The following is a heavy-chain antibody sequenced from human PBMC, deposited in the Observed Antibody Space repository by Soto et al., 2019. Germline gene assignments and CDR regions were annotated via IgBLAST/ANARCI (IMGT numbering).Heavy chain of an antibody. CDR1: GFAFSSYE. CDR2: IDATSNII. J-gene: IGHJ3*02. CDR3: ARDRWHRDWHPGAFDI. V-gene: IGHV3-48*03. Sequence: GGSLRLSCAASGFAFSSYEMNWVRQAPGKGLEWVSYIDATSNIIHYADSVGGRFTISRDNSKNSLFLQMKSLGAEDTALYYCARDRWHRDWHPGAFDIWGRGTMVTVSS. D-gene: IGHD3-9*01.